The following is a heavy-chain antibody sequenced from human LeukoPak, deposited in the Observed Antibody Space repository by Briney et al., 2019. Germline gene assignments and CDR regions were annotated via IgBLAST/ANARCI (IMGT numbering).Heavy chain of an antibody. V-gene: IGHV4-31*03. CDR1: GGSISSGGSY. D-gene: IGHD4-17*01. J-gene: IGHJ4*02. CDR3: ARDARNDYGDYVPFDY. CDR2: IYYSGST. Sequence: SETLSLTCTVSGGSISSGGSYWSWIRQHPGKGLEWIGYIYYSGSTYYNPSLKSRVTISVDTSKNQFSLKLSSVTAADTAVYYCARDARNDYGDYVPFDYWGQGTLVTVSS.